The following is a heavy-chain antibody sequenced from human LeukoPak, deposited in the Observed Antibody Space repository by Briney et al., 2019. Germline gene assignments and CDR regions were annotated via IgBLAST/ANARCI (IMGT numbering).Heavy chain of an antibody. V-gene: IGHV3-30*18. Sequence: GGSLRLSCAASGFTFSSYGMHWVRQAPGKGLEWVAVISYDGSNKYYADSVKGRFTISRDNSKNTLYLQMNSLRAEDTAVYYCAKEAVAGKEHFDYWGQGTLVTVSS. D-gene: IGHD6-19*01. CDR2: ISYDGSNK. CDR3: AKEAVAGKEHFDY. J-gene: IGHJ4*02. CDR1: GFTFSSYG.